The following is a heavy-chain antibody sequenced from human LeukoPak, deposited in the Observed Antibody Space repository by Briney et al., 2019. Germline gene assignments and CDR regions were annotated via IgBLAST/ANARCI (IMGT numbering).Heavy chain of an antibody. CDR2: MSSSSSYK. CDR3: ATYPGLARMDV. D-gene: IGHD5-12*01. V-gene: IGHV3-21*01. Sequence: GGSLRLSCVASGFTFSTYNMNWVRQAPGKGLEWVSSMSSSSSYKYYADSVEGRFTISRDNAKNSMFLQMNSLRAEDTAVYYCATYPGLARMDVWGQGTTVTVSS. J-gene: IGHJ6*02. CDR1: GFTFSTYN.